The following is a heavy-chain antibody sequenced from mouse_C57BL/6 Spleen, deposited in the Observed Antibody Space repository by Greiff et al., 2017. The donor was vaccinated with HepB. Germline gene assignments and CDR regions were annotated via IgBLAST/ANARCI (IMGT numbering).Heavy chain of an antibody. D-gene: IGHD2-4*01. CDR3: ASQIYYDYDWYFDV. J-gene: IGHJ1*03. V-gene: IGHV1-22*01. CDR2: INPNNGGT. Sequence: VQLKQSGPELVKPGASVKMSCKASGYTFTDYNMHWVKQSHGKSLEWIGYINPNNGGTSYNQKFKGKATLTVNKSSSTAYMELRSLTSEDSAVYYCASQIYYDYDWYFDVWGTGTTVTVSS. CDR1: GYTFTDYN.